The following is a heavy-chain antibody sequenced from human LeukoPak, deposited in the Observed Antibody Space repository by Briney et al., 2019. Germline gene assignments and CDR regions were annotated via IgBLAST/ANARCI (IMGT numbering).Heavy chain of an antibody. D-gene: IGHD4-11*01. CDR2: ISGSGGST. Sequence: GGSLRLSCAASGFAFSSYAMSWVRQAPGKGLEWVSAISGSGGSTYYADSVKGRFTISRDNSKNTLYPQMNSLRAEDTAVYYCAKAFAMTTVDDYWGQGTLVTVSS. CDR3: AKAFAMTTVDDY. V-gene: IGHV3-23*01. CDR1: GFAFSSYA. J-gene: IGHJ4*02.